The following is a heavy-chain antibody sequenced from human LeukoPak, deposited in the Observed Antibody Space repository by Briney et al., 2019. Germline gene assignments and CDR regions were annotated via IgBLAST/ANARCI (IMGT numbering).Heavy chain of an antibody. Sequence: GGSLRLSCAASGFTFSSYAMSWLRQAPGKGLEWVSAISGSGGSTYYADSVKGRFTISRDNSKNTLYLQMNSLRAEDTDVYYCAKGRETTVTTYDRYYDYYIDVWGKGTTVTVSS. V-gene: IGHV3-23*01. CDR1: GFTFSSYA. CDR2: ISGSGGST. CDR3: AKGRETTVTTYDRYYDYYIDV. J-gene: IGHJ6*03. D-gene: IGHD4-11*01.